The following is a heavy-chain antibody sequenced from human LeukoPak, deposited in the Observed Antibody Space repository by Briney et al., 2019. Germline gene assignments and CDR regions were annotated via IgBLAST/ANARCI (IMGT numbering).Heavy chain of an antibody. Sequence: SETPSLTCAVYGGSFSGYYWSWIRQPPGKGLEWIGEINHSGSTNYNPSLKSRVTISVDTSKNQFPLKLSSVTAADTAVYYCARAGIPHYYYGMDVWSQGTTVTVSS. CDR3: ARAGIPHYYYGMDV. D-gene: IGHD5-18*01. CDR1: GGSFSGYY. J-gene: IGHJ6*02. CDR2: INHSGST. V-gene: IGHV4-34*01.